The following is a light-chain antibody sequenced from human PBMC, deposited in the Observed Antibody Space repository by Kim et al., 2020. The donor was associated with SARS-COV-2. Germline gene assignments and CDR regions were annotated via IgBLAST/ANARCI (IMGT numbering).Light chain of an antibody. J-gene: IGLJ2*01. V-gene: IGLV4-69*01. Sequence: ASVKRTWILSSGHHNYALAWLQQLPGKGPRYLMRVYSDGRHTKGDGIPDRFSGSSSGSEYYLTISGLQSEDEADYYCQTWGSGIGVFGGGTQLTVL. CDR1: SGHHNYA. CDR2: VYSDGRH. CDR3: QTWGSGIGV.